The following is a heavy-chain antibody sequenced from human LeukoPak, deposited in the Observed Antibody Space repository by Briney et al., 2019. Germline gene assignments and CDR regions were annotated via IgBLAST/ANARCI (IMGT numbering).Heavy chain of an antibody. CDR2: IYYSGST. J-gene: IGHJ4*02. CDR3: AREDYYGSGSIDY. D-gene: IGHD3-10*01. V-gene: IGHV4-59*01. Sequence: PSETLSLTCTVSGGSISSYYGSWIRQPPEKGLEWIGYIYYSGSTNYNPSLKSRVTISVDTSKNQFSLKLSSVTAADTAVYYCAREDYYGSGSIDYWGQGTLVTVSS. CDR1: GGSISSYY.